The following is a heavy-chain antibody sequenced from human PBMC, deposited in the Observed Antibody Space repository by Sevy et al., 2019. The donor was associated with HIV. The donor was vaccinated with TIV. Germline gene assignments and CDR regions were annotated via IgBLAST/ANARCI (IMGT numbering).Heavy chain of an antibody. CDR3: ARAVVAAAVDNWFDP. CDR2: IYHSGST. J-gene: IGHJ5*02. Sequence: SETLSLTCAVSGYSISSGYYWGWIRQPPGKGLEWIGSIYHSGSTYYNPSLKSRVTISVDTSKNQFSLKLSSVTAADMAVYFCARAVVAAAVDNWFDPWGQGTLVTVSS. D-gene: IGHD6-13*01. V-gene: IGHV4-38-2*01. CDR1: GYSISSGYY.